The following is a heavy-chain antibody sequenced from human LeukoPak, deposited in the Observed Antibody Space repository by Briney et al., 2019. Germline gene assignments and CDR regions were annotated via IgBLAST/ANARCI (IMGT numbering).Heavy chain of an antibody. CDR2: INHSGSN. Sequence: PSETLSLTCAVYGGSFSGYYWSWLRQAPGKGLEGMGEINHSGSNNYNPALTSRVTISVNTSKNQFSLKLSSVTAADTAVYYCARVSRWAQYNWGQGTLVTVSS. D-gene: IGHD1-26*01. J-gene: IGHJ4*02. CDR1: GGSFSGYY. CDR3: ARVSRWAQYN. V-gene: IGHV4-34*01.